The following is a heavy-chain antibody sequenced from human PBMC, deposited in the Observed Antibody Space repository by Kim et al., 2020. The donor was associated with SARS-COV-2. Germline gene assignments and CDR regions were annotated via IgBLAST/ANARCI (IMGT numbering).Heavy chain of an antibody. J-gene: IGHJ4*02. CDR1: GFTFSSYA. CDR2: ISGSGGST. V-gene: IGHV3-23*01. D-gene: IGHD6-19*01. CDR3: AKDLERGGGSGWYRVRYYFDY. Sequence: GGSLRLSCAASGFTFSSYAMSWVRQAPGKGLEWVSAISGSGGSTYYADSVKGRFTISRDNSKNTLYLQMNSLRAEDTAVYYCAKDLERGGGSGWYRVRYYFDYWGQGTLVTVSS.